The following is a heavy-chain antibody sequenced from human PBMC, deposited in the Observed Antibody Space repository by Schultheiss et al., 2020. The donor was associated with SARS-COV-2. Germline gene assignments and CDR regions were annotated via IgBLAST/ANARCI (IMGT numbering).Heavy chain of an antibody. Sequence: GGSLRLSCAASGFTVSSNYMSWVRQAPGKGLEWVSVIYSAGSTYYADSVKGRFTISRDNSKNTLYLQMNSLRAEDTAVYYCARDRGEGVAVAQDYWGQGTLVTVSS. CDR1: GFTVSSNY. CDR3: ARDRGEGVAVAQDY. J-gene: IGHJ4*02. V-gene: IGHV3-66*02. CDR2: IYSAGST. D-gene: IGHD6-19*01.